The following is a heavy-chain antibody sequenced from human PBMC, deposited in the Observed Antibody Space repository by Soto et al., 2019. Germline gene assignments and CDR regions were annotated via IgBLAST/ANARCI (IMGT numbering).Heavy chain of an antibody. J-gene: IGHJ5*02. V-gene: IGHV3-21*01. CDR3: ARSSRTDFWSGPKGFWFDP. CDR1: GFTFSSYS. D-gene: IGHD3-3*01. Sequence: GSLRLSCAASGFTFSSYSMNWVRQAPGKGLEWVSSISSSSSYIYYADSVKGRFTISRDNAKNSLYLQMNSLRAEDTAVYYCARSSRTDFWSGPKGFWFDPWGQGTLVTVSS. CDR2: ISSSSSYI.